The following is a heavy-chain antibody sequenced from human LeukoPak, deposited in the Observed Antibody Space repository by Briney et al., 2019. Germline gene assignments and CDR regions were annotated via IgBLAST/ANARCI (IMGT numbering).Heavy chain of an antibody. CDR1: GFMFSIYW. CDR3: ARGPGAFDI. D-gene: IGHD2-2*01. Sequence: GGSQTLSCVPSGFMFSIYWTNWVRHAPGKGLVCVSRINSDGSSTSYADSVKGRFTISRDKAKNTLFLQMNSLRAGDTAVYYCARGPGAFDIWGQGTMVTVSS. CDR2: INSDGSST. J-gene: IGHJ3*02. V-gene: IGHV3-74*01.